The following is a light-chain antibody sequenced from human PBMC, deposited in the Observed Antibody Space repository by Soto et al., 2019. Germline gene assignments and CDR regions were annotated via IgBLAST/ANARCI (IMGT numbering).Light chain of an antibody. CDR3: QQRSNWGLT. CDR1: QTVSSY. CDR2: DAS. J-gene: IGKJ4*01. Sequence: EIVLTQSPATLSLSPGEIATLSCRASQTVSSYLAWYQQKPGQAPRLLIYDASNRATGIPARFSGSGSGTDFHLTISMLVPEDFAVYYCQQRSNWGLTFGGGTKVEIK. V-gene: IGKV3-11*01.